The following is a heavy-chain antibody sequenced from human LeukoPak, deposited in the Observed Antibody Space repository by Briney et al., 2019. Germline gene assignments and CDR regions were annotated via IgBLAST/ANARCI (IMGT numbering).Heavy chain of an antibody. CDR3: ARVSYYDSSGSSAFDY. CDR1: GFTVSSNY. CDR2: IYTGGST. J-gene: IGHJ4*02. V-gene: IGHV3-66*01. Sequence: PGGSLRLSCAASGFTVSSNYMSWVRQAPGKGLEWVSVIYTGGSTYYSDSVKGRFTISRDNSKNTLYLQMNSLRAEDTAVHYCARVSYYDSSGSSAFDYWGQGTLVTVSS. D-gene: IGHD3-22*01.